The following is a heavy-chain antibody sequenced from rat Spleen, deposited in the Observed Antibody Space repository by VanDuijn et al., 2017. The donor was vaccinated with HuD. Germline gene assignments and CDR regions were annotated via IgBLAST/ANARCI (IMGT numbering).Heavy chain of an antibody. Sequence: EVQLQESGPGLVKPSQSLSLTCSVTGYSITRNYWGWIRKFPGNKLEWMGYINSAGNPLYNPSLKSRISITRNTSKNQFFLQVNSVTTEDTATYYCAVTGYYSSYTRLMDAWGQGASVTVSS. V-gene: IGHV3-3*01. CDR2: INSAGNP. CDR3: AVTGYYSSYTRLMDA. D-gene: IGHD1-2*01. J-gene: IGHJ4*01. CDR1: GYSITRNY.